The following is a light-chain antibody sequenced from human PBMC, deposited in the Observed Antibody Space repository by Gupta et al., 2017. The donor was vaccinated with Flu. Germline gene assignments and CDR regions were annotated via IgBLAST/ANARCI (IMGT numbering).Light chain of an antibody. CDR2: DDS. CDR1: NIGDKS. Sequence: SYVLVQPPSVSVAPGQTARITCGGNNIGDKSVHWYQQKPGQAPVPVMYDDSDRPSGIPERFSGSNSGNTATLTISGVETGDEADYYCHVWDSNNDREVFGGGTKLTVL. V-gene: IGLV3-21*02. J-gene: IGLJ3*02. CDR3: HVWDSNNDREV.